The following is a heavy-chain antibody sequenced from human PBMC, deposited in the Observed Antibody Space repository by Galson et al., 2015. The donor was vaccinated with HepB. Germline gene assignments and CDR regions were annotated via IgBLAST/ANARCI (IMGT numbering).Heavy chain of an antibody. V-gene: IGHV3-7*03. CDR3: ARGKYRVDY. J-gene: IGHJ4*02. Sequence: SLRLSCAVSRFTFTTYWMNWVRQSPGKGLEWVANINPDGSEKFYVDSVKGRFTISRDNAKNSLYLQMNSLRAEDTAVYYCARGKYRVDYWGQGTLVTVSS. D-gene: IGHD5-12*01. CDR2: INPDGSEK. CDR1: RFTFTTYW.